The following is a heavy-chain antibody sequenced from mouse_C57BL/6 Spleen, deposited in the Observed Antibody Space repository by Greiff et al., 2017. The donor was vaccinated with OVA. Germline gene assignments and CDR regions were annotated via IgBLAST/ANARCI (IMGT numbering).Heavy chain of an antibody. V-gene: IGHV2-5*01. CDR2: IWRGGST. D-gene: IGHD2-2*01. CDR1: GFSLTSYG. Sequence: QVQLQQSGPGLVQPSQSLSITCTVSGFSLTSYGVHWVRQSPGKGLEWLGVIWRGGSTDYNAALMHSLSITKDNSKSQVFFKMNRLQADNTAIYYCAKNQVYYGYDNYAMDYWGQGTSVTVSS. J-gene: IGHJ4*01. CDR3: AKNQVYYGYDNYAMDY.